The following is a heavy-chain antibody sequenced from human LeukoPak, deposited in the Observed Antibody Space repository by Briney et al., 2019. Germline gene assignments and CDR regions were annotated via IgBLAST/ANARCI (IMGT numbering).Heavy chain of an antibody. CDR3: ARDQKSGWYDPEGCFDY. CDR1: GFTFSSYS. J-gene: IGHJ4*02. CDR2: IGSSSSYI. D-gene: IGHD6-19*01. V-gene: IGHV3-21*01. Sequence: PGGSLRLSCAASGFTFSSYSMNWVRQAPGKGLELVSSIGSSSSYIYYADSVKGRFTISRDNAKNSLYLQMNSLRAEDTAVYYCARDQKSGWYDPEGCFDYWGQRTLVTVSS.